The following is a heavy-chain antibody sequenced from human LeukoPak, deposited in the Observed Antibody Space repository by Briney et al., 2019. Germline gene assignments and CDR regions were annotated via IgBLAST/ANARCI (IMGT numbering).Heavy chain of an antibody. J-gene: IGHJ4*02. CDR2: IYSGGST. CDR3: ARNDILTGYLFDY. Sequence: GGSLRLSCAASGFTVSSNYMSWVRQAPGKGLEWVSVIYSGGSTYYADSVKGRFTISRDNSKDTLYLQMNSLRAEDTAVYYCARNDILTGYLFDYWGQGTLVTVSS. D-gene: IGHD3-9*01. CDR1: GFTVSSNY. V-gene: IGHV3-66*01.